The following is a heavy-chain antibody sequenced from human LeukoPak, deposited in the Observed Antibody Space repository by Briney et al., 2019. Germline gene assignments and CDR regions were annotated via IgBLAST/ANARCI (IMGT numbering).Heavy chain of an antibody. CDR3: ARGSPVTFDY. J-gene: IGHJ4*02. Sequence: GGSLRLSCAASGFTFSSYAMSWVRQGPGKGLERVSAISGSGGSTYYADSVKGRFTISRDNSKNSLYLQMNSLRAEDTAVYYCARGSPVTFDYWGQGTLVTVSS. V-gene: IGHV3-23*01. D-gene: IGHD5-18*01. CDR2: ISGSGGST. CDR1: GFTFSSYA.